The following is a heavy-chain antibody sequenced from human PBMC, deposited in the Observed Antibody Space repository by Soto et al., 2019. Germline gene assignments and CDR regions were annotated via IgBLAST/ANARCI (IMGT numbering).Heavy chain of an antibody. CDR2: ISSSGSTI. D-gene: IGHD3-3*01. J-gene: IGHJ6*02. Sequence: GGSLRLSCAASGFTFSDYYMSWIRQAPGKGLEWVSYISSSGSTIYYADSVKGRFTISRDNAKNSLYLQMNSLRAEDTAVYYCATKEIRFLEWLLFPGYGMDVWGQGTTVTVSS. V-gene: IGHV3-11*01. CDR1: GFTFSDYY. CDR3: ATKEIRFLEWLLFPGYGMDV.